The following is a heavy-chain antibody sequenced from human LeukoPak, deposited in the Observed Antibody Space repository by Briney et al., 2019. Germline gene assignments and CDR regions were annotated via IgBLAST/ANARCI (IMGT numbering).Heavy chain of an antibody. J-gene: IGHJ6*03. CDR2: INHSGST. CDR3: SRCSTKGFTYYYYYYMDV. Sequence: SETLSLTCAVYGGSFSGYYWSWIRQPPGKGLEWIGEINHSGSTNYNPSLKSRVTISVDTSKNQFSLKLSSVTAADTAVYYCSRCSTKGFTYYYYYYMDVWGKGTTVTVSS. V-gene: IGHV4-34*01. CDR1: GGSFSGYY. D-gene: IGHD1-26*01.